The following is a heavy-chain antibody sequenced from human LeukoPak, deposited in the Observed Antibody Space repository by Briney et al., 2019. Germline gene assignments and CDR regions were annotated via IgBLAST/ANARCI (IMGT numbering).Heavy chain of an antibody. V-gene: IGHV4-38-2*02. CDR2: IYHTGST. J-gene: IGHJ4*02. Sequence: PSETLSLTCTVSGYSISSGYYWGWIRQSPGKGLEWIGSIYHTGSTYFNPSLKSRVTISVDTSKNQFSLKLNSVTAADTAVYFCARDNPSTFDYWGQGTLVTVSS. CDR3: ARDNPSTFDY. CDR1: GYSISSGYY.